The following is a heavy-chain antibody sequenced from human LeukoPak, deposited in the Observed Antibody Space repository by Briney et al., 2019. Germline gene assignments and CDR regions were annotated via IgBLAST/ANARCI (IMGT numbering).Heavy chain of an antibody. CDR3: ARSTRIVGAHYDY. D-gene: IGHD1-26*01. J-gene: IGHJ4*02. CDR2: IYSGGST. V-gene: IGHV3-53*01. Sequence: GGSLRLSCAASGFTVSSNYMSWVRQAPGKGLEWVSVIYSGGSTYYADSVKGRFTISRDNSKNTLYLQMNSLRAEDTAVYYCARSTRIVGAHYDYWGQGTLVTVSS. CDR1: GFTVSSNY.